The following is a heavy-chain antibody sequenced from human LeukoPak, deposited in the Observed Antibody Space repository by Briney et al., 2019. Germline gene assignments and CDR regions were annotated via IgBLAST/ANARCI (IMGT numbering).Heavy chain of an antibody. V-gene: IGHV1-69*05. CDR3: AREDKVAGLDY. D-gene: IGHD6-19*01. CDR2: IIPIFGAA. Sequence: ASVKVSCKASGGTFSSYAISWVRQAPGQGLEWMGRIIPIFGAANYAQKFQGRVTMTRDTSTSTVYMELSSLRSEDTAVYYCAREDKVAGLDYWGQGTLVTVSS. J-gene: IGHJ4*02. CDR1: GGTFSSYA.